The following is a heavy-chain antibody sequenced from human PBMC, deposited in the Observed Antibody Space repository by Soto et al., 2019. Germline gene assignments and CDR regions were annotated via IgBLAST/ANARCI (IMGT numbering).Heavy chain of an antibody. J-gene: IGHJ4*02. D-gene: IGHD3-3*01. Sequence: QVQLVESGGGVVQPGRSLRLSCAASGFTFSSYGMHWVRQAPGKGLEWVAVISYDESNKYYADSVKGRFTISRDNSKNTLYLQMNSLRAEDTAVYYCANLADHYDFWSGYPTTFDYWGQGTLVTVSS. CDR1: GFTFSSYG. V-gene: IGHV3-30*18. CDR2: ISYDESNK. CDR3: ANLADHYDFWSGYPTTFDY.